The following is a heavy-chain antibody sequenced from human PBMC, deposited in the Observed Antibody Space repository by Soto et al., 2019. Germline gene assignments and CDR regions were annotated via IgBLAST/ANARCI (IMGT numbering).Heavy chain of an antibody. CDR3: AKVRGYGYRFAH. Sequence: QVQLVQSGPEVKKPGASVKVSCKASGYTFLKYGINWVRQAPGQGLEWMGGIQTDTGHPNVAQKFQDRITMTTDTSTGTACMEMRCLGAGGPAPYYWAKVRGYGYRFAHWGQGTLVTVSS. D-gene: IGHD3-16*01. CDR2: IQTDTGHP. J-gene: IGHJ4*02. CDR1: GYTFLKYG. V-gene: IGHV1-18*01.